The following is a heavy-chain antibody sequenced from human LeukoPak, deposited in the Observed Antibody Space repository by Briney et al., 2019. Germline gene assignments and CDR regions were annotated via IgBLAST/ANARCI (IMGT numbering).Heavy chain of an antibody. CDR1: GFTFDDYA. CDR2: IGWNSGSI. CDR3: AKGRDYYDSSGLKTPFDY. V-gene: IGHV3-9*01. D-gene: IGHD3-22*01. J-gene: IGHJ4*02. Sequence: GGSLRLSCTASGFTFDDYAMHWVRQAPGKGLEWVSGIGWNSGSIGYADSVKGRFTISRDNAKNSLYLQMNSLRAEDTALYYCAKGRDYYDSSGLKTPFDYWGQGTLVTVSS.